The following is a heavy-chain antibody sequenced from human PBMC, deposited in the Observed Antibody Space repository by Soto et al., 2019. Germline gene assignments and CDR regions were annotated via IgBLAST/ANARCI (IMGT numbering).Heavy chain of an antibody. CDR1: ALTASKNY. D-gene: IGHD3-10*01. CDR2: IYSGGTT. J-gene: IGHJ6*02. CDR3: ARGGSGSDWDYYGMDV. Sequence: EVQLVESGGGLVQPGGSLRLSCAGSALTASKNYMSWVRQPPGKGLEWVSVIYSGGTTYYAYSVKDRFSISRDNSKSTLYLQMDNLRAGDTAVYYCARGGSGSDWDYYGMDVWGQGTTVTVSS. V-gene: IGHV3-66*01.